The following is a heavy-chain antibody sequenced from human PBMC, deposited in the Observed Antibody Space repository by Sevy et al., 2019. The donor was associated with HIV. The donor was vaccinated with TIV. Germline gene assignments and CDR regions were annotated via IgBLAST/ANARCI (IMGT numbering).Heavy chain of an antibody. D-gene: IGHD3-22*01. CDR1: GFSFDDYT. J-gene: IGHJ4*02. Sequence: GGSLRLSCAASGFSFDDYTMHWVRQAPGKGLEWVSLISWDGGRTYYADSVKGRFTISRDNSKNSLFLQMNSLRTEDTALYYCSKDKHDSTGYYFDYWGQRTLVTVSS. V-gene: IGHV3-43*01. CDR3: SKDKHDSTGYYFDY. CDR2: ISWDGGRT.